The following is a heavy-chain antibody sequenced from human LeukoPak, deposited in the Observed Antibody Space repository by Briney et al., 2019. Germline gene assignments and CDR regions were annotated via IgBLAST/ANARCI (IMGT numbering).Heavy chain of an antibody. J-gene: IGHJ4*02. CDR2: IRSKAYGGTT. D-gene: IGHD3-3*01. V-gene: IGHV3-49*04. CDR1: GFTFGDYA. CDR3: TRADFWSGYRPGEFDY. Sequence: GGSLRLSCTASGFTFGDYAMSWVRQAPGKGREWVGFIRSKAYGGTTEYAASVKGRFTISRDDSKSIAYLQMNSLKTEDTAVYYCTRADFWSGYRPGEFDYWGQGTLVTVSS.